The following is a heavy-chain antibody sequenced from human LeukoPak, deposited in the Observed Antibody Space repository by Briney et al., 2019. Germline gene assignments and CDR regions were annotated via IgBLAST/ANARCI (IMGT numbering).Heavy chain of an antibody. CDR3: ARYYTGYSIDY. Sequence: SETLSLTCTVSGGSISSYYWSWFRQPAGKGLEWIGRIYITGSTNYNPSLKSRVTMSVDTSKSQFFLRLSSVTAADTAVYFCARYYTGYSIDYWGQGTLVTVSS. CDR2: IYITGST. J-gene: IGHJ4*02. CDR1: GGSISSYY. V-gene: IGHV4-4*07. D-gene: IGHD5-12*01.